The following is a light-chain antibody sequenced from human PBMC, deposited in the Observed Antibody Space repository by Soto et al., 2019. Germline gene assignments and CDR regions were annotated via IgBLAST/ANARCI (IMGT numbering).Light chain of an antibody. V-gene: IGKV3-20*01. CDR2: GAS. CDR3: QQYCISPPYT. CDR1: QSVSGSY. J-gene: IGKJ2*01. Sequence: EIVLTQSPGTLSLSPGERATLSCRASQSVSGSYFAWYQQKPGQAPRLLIYGASSRATGIPDRFSGSGSGTDVTLTISRLEPEDFAVYYRQQYCISPPYTFGQGTKLEIK.